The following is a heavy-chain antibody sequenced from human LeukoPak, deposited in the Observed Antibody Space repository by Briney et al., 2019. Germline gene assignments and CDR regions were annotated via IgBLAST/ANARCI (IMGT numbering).Heavy chain of an antibody. CDR1: GYTFTSYD. CDR2: MNPNSGNT. Sequence: ASVKVSCKASGYTFTSYDINWVRQATGQGLEWMGWMNPNSGNTGYAQKFQGRVTITRNTSISTAYMELSSLRSEDTAVYYCARLYCSSTSCYAERTFDYWGQGTLVTVSS. CDR3: ARLYCSSTSCYAERTFDY. J-gene: IGHJ4*02. V-gene: IGHV1-8*01. D-gene: IGHD2-2*01.